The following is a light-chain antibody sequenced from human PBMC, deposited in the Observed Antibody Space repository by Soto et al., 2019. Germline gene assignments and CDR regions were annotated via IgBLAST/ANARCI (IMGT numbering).Light chain of an antibody. J-gene: IGLJ2*01. CDR2: AVN. Sequence: QSALPQPRSVSGSPGQSVTISCTGTSSDVGGYNYVSWYQQHPGKAPKLVIYAVNKRPSGVPDRFSGSKSGNTASLTISGLQAEDEADYYCSSFAGYYSLVFGGGTKLTV. V-gene: IGLV2-11*01. CDR1: SSDVGGYNY. CDR3: SSFAGYYSLV.